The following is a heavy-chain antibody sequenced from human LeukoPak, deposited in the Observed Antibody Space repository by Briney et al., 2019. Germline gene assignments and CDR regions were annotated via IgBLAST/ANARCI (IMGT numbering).Heavy chain of an antibody. CDR2: INYDGTTT. CDR3: ARGHVGTIDY. D-gene: IGHD1/OR15-1a*01. Sequence: GGSLRLSCAASGFNFSSYWMHWVRQAPGKGLVWISRINYDGTTTSYADSVKGRFTISRDNAKNTLYLQMNSLRAEDTAVYSCARGHVGTIDYWGQGTLVTVSS. J-gene: IGHJ4*02. V-gene: IGHV3-74*01. CDR1: GFNFSSYW.